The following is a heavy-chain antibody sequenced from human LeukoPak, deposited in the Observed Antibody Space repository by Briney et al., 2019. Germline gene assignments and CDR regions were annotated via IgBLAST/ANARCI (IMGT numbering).Heavy chain of an antibody. J-gene: IGHJ3*02. D-gene: IGHD4-23*01. CDR1: GFTFGDYA. V-gene: IGHV3-49*04. Sequence: GGSLRLSCTASGFTFGDYAMSWVRQAPGKGLEWVGFIRSKAYGGTTEYAASVKGRFTISRDGSKSIAYLQMNSLKTEDTAVYYCTRVRRGNGFDAFDIWGQGTMVTVSS. CDR2: IRSKAYGGTT. CDR3: TRVRRGNGFDAFDI.